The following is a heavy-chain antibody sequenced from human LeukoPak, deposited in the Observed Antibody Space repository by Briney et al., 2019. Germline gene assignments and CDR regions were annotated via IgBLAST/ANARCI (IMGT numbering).Heavy chain of an antibody. D-gene: IGHD6-13*01. CDR1: GYTFTSYG. J-gene: IGHJ6*03. CDR2: ISAYNGNT. V-gene: IGHV1-18*01. Sequence: ASVKVSCKASGYTFTSYGISWVRQAPGQGLEWMGWISAYNGNTNYAQKLQGRVTMTTDTSTSTAYMELRSLRSDDTAVYYCAREFEISAGDYYYYMDVWGKGTTVTVSS. CDR3: AREFEISAGDYYYYMDV.